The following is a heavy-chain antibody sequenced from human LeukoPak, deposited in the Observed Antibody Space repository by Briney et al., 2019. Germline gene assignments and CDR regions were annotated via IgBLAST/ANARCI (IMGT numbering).Heavy chain of an antibody. V-gene: IGHV4-39*07. CDR1: GGSISSSSYY. Sequence: PSETLSLTCTVSGGSISSSSYYWGWIRQPPGKGLEWIGSIYYSGSTYYNPSLKSRVTISVDTSKNQFSLKLSSVTAADTAVYYCASLVVVVAAGAFDIWGQGTMVTVSS. CDR2: IYYSGST. J-gene: IGHJ3*02. CDR3: ASLVVVVAAGAFDI. D-gene: IGHD2-15*01.